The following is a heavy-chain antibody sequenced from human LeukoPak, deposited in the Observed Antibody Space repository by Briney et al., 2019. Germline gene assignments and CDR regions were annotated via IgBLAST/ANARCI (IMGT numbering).Heavy chain of an antibody. CDR1: GGSISSHY. D-gene: IGHD6-19*01. CDR3: ARGLGSGWYSY. Sequence: SETLSLTCTVSGGSISSHYWSWIRQPPGKGLEWIGYIYYSGSTNYNPSLKSRVTISVDTSKNQFSLKLSSVTAADTAVYYCARGLGSGWYSYWGQGTLVTVSS. V-gene: IGHV4-59*08. J-gene: IGHJ4*02. CDR2: IYYSGST.